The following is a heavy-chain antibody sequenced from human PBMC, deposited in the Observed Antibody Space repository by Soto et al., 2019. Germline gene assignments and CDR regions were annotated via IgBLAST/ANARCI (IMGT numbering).Heavy chain of an antibody. Sequence: PSETLSLTCAISGYSISSGYYWGWIRQPPGKGLEWIGSIFHSGSTYYNPSLKSRVTISVDTSKNQFSLKLRSVTAADTAVYYCARDRSAGITGEFDPWGQGARVTV. D-gene: IGHD1-20*01. J-gene: IGHJ5*02. CDR2: IFHSGST. CDR1: GYSISSGYY. CDR3: ARDRSAGITGEFDP. V-gene: IGHV4-38-2*02.